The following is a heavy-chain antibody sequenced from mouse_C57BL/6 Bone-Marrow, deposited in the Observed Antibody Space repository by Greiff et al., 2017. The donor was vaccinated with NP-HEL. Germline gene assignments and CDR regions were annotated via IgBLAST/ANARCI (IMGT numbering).Heavy chain of an antibody. CDR1: GFNIKDDY. V-gene: IGHV14-4*01. CDR3: TTGGSSPYAMDY. CDR2: IDPENGDT. J-gene: IGHJ4*01. D-gene: IGHD1-1*01. Sequence: VQLKESGAELVRPGASVKLSCTVSGFNIKDDYMHWVKQRPEQGLEWIGWIDPENGDTEYASKFQGKATLTADTASNTAYLQRSSLTSEDTAVYYCTTGGSSPYAMDYWGQGTSVTVSS.